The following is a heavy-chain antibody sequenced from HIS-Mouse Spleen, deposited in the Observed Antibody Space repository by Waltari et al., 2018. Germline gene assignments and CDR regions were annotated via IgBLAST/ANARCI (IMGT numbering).Heavy chain of an antibody. Sequence: QVQLQQWGAGLLKPSETLSLTCAVYGGSFSGSYWSWIRQPPGKGLEWIGEINHSGNTNYNPSLKSRVTISVDTSKNQFSLKLSSVTAADTAVYYCARGGKGRTIQPPDYWGQGTLVTVSS. V-gene: IGHV4-34*01. J-gene: IGHJ4*02. CDR2: INHSGNT. CDR3: ARGGKGRTIQPPDY. D-gene: IGHD5-18*01. CDR1: GGSFSGSY.